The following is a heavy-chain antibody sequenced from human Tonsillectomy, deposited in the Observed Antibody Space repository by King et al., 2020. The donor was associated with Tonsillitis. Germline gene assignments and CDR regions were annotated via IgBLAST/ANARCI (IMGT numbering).Heavy chain of an antibody. V-gene: IGHV1-45*02. D-gene: IGHD3-16*01. Sequence: LVPSGAEVKKTGSSVKVSCKASGYTFTYRYLHWVRQAPGQALEWMGWITPLNGNTNYAQKFQDRVTITRDRSLSTAYMDLSSLRSEDTAMYYCARGGATENGAFDIWGQGTVVTVSS. CDR3: ARGGATENGAFDI. J-gene: IGHJ3*02. CDR2: ITPLNGNT. CDR1: GYTFTYRY.